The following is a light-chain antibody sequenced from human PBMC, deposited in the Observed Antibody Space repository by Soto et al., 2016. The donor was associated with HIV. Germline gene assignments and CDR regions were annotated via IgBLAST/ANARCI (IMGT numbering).Light chain of an antibody. J-gene: IGKJ1*01. CDR1: QSFSDR. CDR2: KAS. Sequence: DIQMTQSPSTLSASVGDRVTITCRASQSFSDRLAWYQQKPGKAPNLLIYKASTLESGVPSRFSGSGSGTEFTLTISSLQPDDFGTYYCQQYNTVPWTFGQGTKLEMK. CDR3: QQYNTVPWT. V-gene: IGKV1-5*03.